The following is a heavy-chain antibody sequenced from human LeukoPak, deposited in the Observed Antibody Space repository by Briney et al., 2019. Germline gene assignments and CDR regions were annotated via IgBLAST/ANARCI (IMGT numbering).Heavy chain of an antibody. J-gene: IGHJ6*03. D-gene: IGHD6-19*01. CDR3: ARGNEGIAVAGPYYYYYYMDV. Sequence: SETLSLTCAVYGGSFSGYYWSWIRQPPGKGLEWIGEINHSGSTNYNPSLKSRVTISVDTSKNQFSLKLSSVTAADTAVYYCARGNEGIAVAGPYYYYYYMDVWGKGTTVTVSS. CDR2: INHSGST. V-gene: IGHV4-34*01. CDR1: GGSFSGYY.